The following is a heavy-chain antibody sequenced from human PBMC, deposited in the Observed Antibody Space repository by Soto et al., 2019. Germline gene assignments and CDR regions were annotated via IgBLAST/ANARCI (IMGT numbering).Heavy chain of an antibody. V-gene: IGHV4-34*01. J-gene: IGHJ4*02. CDR1: GGSFSGYY. Sequence: QVQLQQWGAGLLKPSETLSLTCAVSGGSFSGYYWSWIRQPPGEGLEWIGEINHSGSTNYNPSLKTRVIIPVDTPKTPFSLTLSSVTAADTAVYYCASPAIAATVSAFDYWGQGTLVTVSS. CDR2: INHSGST. CDR3: ASPAIAATVSAFDY. D-gene: IGHD6-13*01.